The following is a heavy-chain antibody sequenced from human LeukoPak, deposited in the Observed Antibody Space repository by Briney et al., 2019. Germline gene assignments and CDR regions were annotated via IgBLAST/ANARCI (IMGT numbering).Heavy chain of an antibody. J-gene: IGHJ4*02. CDR1: GDSISSYY. V-gene: IGHV4-4*09. CDR3: ARLSTSPDRYYLDY. CDR2: IYTSGGT. Sequence: SETLFLTCTVSGDSISSYYWSWIRQPPGKGLEWIGYIYTSGGTNYIPSLKGRVTISIDTSKNQFSLKLSSVTAADSAVYYCARLSTSPDRYYLDYWGQGTLVTVSS. D-gene: IGHD6-6*01.